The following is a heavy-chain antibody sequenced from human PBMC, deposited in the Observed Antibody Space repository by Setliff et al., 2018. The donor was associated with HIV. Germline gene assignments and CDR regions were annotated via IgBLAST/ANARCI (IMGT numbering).Heavy chain of an antibody. V-gene: IGHV1-3*01. CDR1: GYTFTSYA. CDR2: INAGNGNT. CDR3: ARNVDIVATRRASYYGMDV. Sequence: GASVKVSCKASGYTFTSYAMHWVRQAPGQRLEWMGWINAGNGNTKYSQKFQGRVTITTDESTSTAYMELSSLRSEDTAVYYCARNVDIVATRRASYYGMDVWGQGTTVTVSS. J-gene: IGHJ6*02. D-gene: IGHD5-12*01.